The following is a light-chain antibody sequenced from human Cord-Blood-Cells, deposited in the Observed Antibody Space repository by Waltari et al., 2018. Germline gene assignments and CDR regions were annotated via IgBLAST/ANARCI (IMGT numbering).Light chain of an antibody. CDR2: EVS. CDR3: SSYTSSSIYV. Sequence: QSALTQPPSVSGSPGQSVTISCTGTSSDVGSYTRVSWYQQPPGTAPKLMIYEVSNRPSGVPDRFSGSKSGNTASLTISGLQAEDEADYYCSSYTSSSIYVFGTGTKVTVL. V-gene: IGLV2-18*02. CDR1: SSDVGSYTR. J-gene: IGLJ1*01.